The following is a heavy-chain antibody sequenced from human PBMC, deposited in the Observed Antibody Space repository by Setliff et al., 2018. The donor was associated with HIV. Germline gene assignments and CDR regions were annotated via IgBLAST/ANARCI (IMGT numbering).Heavy chain of an antibody. J-gene: IGHJ1*01. D-gene: IGHD3-10*01. CDR3: AQAQTSVSGSYYQYLQH. V-gene: IGHV3-7*05. Sequence: GGSLRLSCAASGYTFSSYLMAWVRQCPGKGLEWVANVQQHGSEIHYVASVEGRFTISRDNAKNSLYLQMNSLRAEDTAVYYCAQAQTSVSGSYYQYLQHWGQGTLVTVSS. CDR1: GYTFSSYL. CDR2: VQQHGSEI.